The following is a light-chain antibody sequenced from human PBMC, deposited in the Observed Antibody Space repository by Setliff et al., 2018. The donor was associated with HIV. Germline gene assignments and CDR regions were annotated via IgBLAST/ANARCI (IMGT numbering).Light chain of an antibody. V-gene: IGLV1-40*01. CDR3: QSYDSSLSGFV. CDR2: DNN. Sequence: QSVLTQPPSASGAPGQRVTISCTGSSSNIGTGYDVHWYQQLPGTAPKLLIHDNNNRPPGVPDRFSGSKSGASASLAITGLQAEDEADYYCQSYDSSLSGFVFGSGTKVTVL. CDR1: SSNIGTGYD. J-gene: IGLJ1*01.